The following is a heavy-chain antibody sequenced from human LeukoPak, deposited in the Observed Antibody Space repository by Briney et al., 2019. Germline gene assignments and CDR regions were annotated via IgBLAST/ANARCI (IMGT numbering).Heavy chain of an antibody. J-gene: IGHJ4*02. Sequence: ASVKVSCKASGYTFTSYSISWVRQAPGQGLEWMGWISAYNGNTNYAQRLQGRVTMTRDTSTSTVYMELSSLRSEDTAVYYCARTKTGTTLDYWGQGTLVTVSS. V-gene: IGHV1-18*01. D-gene: IGHD1-7*01. CDR2: ISAYNGNT. CDR1: GYTFTSYS. CDR3: ARTKTGTTLDY.